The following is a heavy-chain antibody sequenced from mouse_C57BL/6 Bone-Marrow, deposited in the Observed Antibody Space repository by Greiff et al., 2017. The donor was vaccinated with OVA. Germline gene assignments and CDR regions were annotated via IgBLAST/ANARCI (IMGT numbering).Heavy chain of an antibody. CDR1: GYTFTDYD. D-gene: IGHD2-5*01. CDR3: TSLYSNYGFDY. CDR2: IDPETGGT. J-gene: IGHJ2*01. V-gene: IGHV1-15*01. Sequence: VQLQQSGAELVRPGASVTLSCKASGYTFTDYDMHWVKQTPVHGLEWIGAIDPETGGTAYNQKFKGKAILTADKSSSTAYMELRSLTSEDSAVYYCTSLYSNYGFDYWGQGTTLTVSS.